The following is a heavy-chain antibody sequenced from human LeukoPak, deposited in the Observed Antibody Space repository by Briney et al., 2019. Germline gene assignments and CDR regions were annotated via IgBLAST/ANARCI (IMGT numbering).Heavy chain of an antibody. Sequence: PGGSLRLSCAASGFTFSSYSMNWVRQAPGKGLEWVSSISSSSSYIYYADSVKGRFTISRDNAKNSLYLQMNSLRAEDTAVYYCASGYSYGYAFGYWGQGTLVTVSS. J-gene: IGHJ4*02. D-gene: IGHD5-18*01. CDR1: GFTFSSYS. V-gene: IGHV3-21*01. CDR2: ISSSSSYI. CDR3: ASGYSYGYAFGY.